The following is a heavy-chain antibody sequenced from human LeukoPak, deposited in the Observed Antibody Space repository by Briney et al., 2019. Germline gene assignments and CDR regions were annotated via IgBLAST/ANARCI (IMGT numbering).Heavy chain of an antibody. J-gene: IGHJ4*02. D-gene: IGHD3-9*01. CDR3: ARAKVLRYFDWLSPPDY. CDR2: IWYDGSNK. Sequence: QPGRSLRLSCAASGFTFSSYGMHWVRQAPGKGLEWVAVIWYDGSNKYYADSVKGRFTISRDNSKNTLYLQMNSLRAEDTAVYYCARAKVLRYFDWLSPPDYWGQGTLVTVSS. V-gene: IGHV3-33*01. CDR1: GFTFSSYG.